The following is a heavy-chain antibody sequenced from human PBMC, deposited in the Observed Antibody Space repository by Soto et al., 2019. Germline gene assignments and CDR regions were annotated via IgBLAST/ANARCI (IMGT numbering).Heavy chain of an antibody. CDR1: GFTFSSYS. CDR2: ISSSSSTI. Sequence: EVQLVESGGGLVQPGGSLRLSCAASGFTFSSYSMNWVRQAPGKGLEWVSYISSSSSTIYYADSVKGRFTISRDNAKNSLYLQMNSLRAEDTAVYYCARALMGYCSSTSCYHYYYYYYMDVWGKGTTVTVSS. D-gene: IGHD2-2*01. V-gene: IGHV3-48*01. CDR3: ARALMGYCSSTSCYHYYYYYYMDV. J-gene: IGHJ6*03.